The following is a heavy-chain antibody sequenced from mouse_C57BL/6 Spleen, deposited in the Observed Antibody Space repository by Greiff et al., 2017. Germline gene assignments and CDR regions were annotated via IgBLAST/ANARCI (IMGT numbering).Heavy chain of an antibody. CDR2: IDPETGGT. D-gene: IGHD2-1*01. J-gene: IGHJ4*01. V-gene: IGHV1-15*01. Sequence: QVQLQQSGAELVRPGASVTLSCKASGYTFTDYEMHWVKQTPVHGLEWIGAIDPETGGTAYNQKFKGKAILTADKSSSTAYMELRSLTSEDSAVYYCTRRWYDYHDMDYWGQGTSVTVSS. CDR1: GYTFTDYE. CDR3: TRRWYDYHDMDY.